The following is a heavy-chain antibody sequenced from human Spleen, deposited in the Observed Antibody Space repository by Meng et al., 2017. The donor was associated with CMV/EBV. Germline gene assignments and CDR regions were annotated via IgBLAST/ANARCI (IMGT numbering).Heavy chain of an antibody. Sequence: SCAASEFTFSSHGMHWVRQAPGKGLEWVSSISSSSTYIYYADSVKGRFTISRDNAKNSLYLQMNSLRAEDTAVYYCARDGGGIIVPAADDYWGQGTLVTVSS. V-gene: IGHV3-21*01. CDR2: ISSSSTYI. D-gene: IGHD2-2*01. J-gene: IGHJ4*02. CDR1: EFTFSSHG. CDR3: ARDGGGIIVPAADDY.